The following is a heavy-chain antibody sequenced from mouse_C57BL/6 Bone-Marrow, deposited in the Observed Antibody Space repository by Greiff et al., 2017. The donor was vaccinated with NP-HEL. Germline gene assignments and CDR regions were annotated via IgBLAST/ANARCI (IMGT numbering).Heavy chain of an antibody. CDR2: IDPENGDT. J-gene: IGHJ4*01. D-gene: IGHD1-1*01. V-gene: IGHV14-4*01. Sequence: VQLKQSGAELVRPGASVKLSCTVSGFNIKDDYMHWVKQRPEQGLEWIGGIDPENGDTEYASQFQGQATITADKSSNTSYLQLSSLTSEDTAVYYCTTGGSSPYAMDYWGQGTSVTVSS. CDR1: GFNIKDDY. CDR3: TTGGSSPYAMDY.